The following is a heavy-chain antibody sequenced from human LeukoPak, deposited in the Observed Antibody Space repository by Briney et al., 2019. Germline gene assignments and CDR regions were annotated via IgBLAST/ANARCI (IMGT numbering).Heavy chain of an antibody. D-gene: IGHD3-22*01. V-gene: IGHV4-4*02. J-gene: IGHJ4*02. Sequence: ASETLSLTCAVSGGSISSSNWWSWVRQPPGKGLEWIGEIYHSGSTNYNPSLKSRVTISVDKSKNQFSLKLSSVTAADTAVYYCARVYYDSSGYSFDYWGQGTLVTVSS. CDR2: IYHSGST. CDR1: GGSISSSNW. CDR3: ARVYYDSSGYSFDY.